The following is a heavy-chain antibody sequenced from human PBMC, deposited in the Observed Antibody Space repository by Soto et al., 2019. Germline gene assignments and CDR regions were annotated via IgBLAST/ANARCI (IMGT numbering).Heavy chain of an antibody. V-gene: IGHV3-23*01. J-gene: IGHJ6*02. CDR3: ANMGLRFLEWLSYPYGMDV. Sequence: GGSLRLSCAASGFTFSSYAMSWVRQAPGKGLEWVSAISGSGGSTYYADAVKGRFTISRDNSKNTLYLQMNSLRAEDTAVYYCANMGLRFLEWLSYPYGMDVWGQGTTVTVPS. CDR1: GFTFSSYA. D-gene: IGHD3-3*01. CDR2: ISGSGGST.